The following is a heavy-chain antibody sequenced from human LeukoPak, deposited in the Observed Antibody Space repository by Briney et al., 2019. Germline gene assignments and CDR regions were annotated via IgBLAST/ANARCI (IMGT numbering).Heavy chain of an antibody. CDR1: GGTFSSYA. Sequence: SVKVSCKASGGTFSSYAISWVRQAPGQGLEWMGGIIPIFGTANYAQKFQGRVTVTADESTSTAYMELSSLRSEDTAVYYCARWSGSAGYYYYYYMDVWGKGTTVTVSS. CDR3: ARWSGSAGYYYYYYMDV. V-gene: IGHV1-69*13. CDR2: IIPIFGTA. D-gene: IGHD3-10*01. J-gene: IGHJ6*03.